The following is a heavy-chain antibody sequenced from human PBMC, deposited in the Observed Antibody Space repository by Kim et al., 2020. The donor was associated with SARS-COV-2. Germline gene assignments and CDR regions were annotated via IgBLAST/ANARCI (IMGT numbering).Heavy chain of an antibody. CDR2: VSWNSANI. V-gene: IGHV3-9*01. CDR1: GFTFRDYA. Sequence: GGSLRLSCAASGFTFRDYAMHWVRQPPGKGLEWVSGVSWNSANIGYADSVKGRFTISRDKAKNSLSLQMNSLRAEDTALYYCAKDHYGDYETGAFDIWGQGTMVTVSS. D-gene: IGHD4-17*01. CDR3: AKDHYGDYETGAFDI. J-gene: IGHJ3*02.